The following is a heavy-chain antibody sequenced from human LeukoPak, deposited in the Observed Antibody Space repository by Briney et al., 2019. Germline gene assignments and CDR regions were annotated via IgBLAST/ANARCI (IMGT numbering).Heavy chain of an antibody. CDR3: ARTNPVYGDYDY. J-gene: IGHJ4*02. D-gene: IGHD4-17*01. V-gene: IGHV3-53*01. Sequence: PGGSLRLSCAASGFNVSNNYISWVRQAPGKGLEWVSVIYPDGSTYHADSVKGRFTISRDNSKNTLFLQMNTLRADDTAVYHCARTNPVYGDYDYWGQGTLVTVSS. CDR2: IYPDGST. CDR1: GFNVSNNY.